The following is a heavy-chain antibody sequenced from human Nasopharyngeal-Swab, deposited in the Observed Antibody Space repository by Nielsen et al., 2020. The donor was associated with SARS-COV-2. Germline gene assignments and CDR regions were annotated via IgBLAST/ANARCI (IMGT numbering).Heavy chain of an antibody. CDR2: INHSGST. V-gene: IGHV4-34*01. D-gene: IGHD6-13*01. CDR1: GGSFSGYY. CDR3: ARGRYSSSWYGLIWYSDL. J-gene: IGHJ2*01. Sequence: SETLSLTCAVYGGSFSGYYWSWIRQPPGKGLEWIGEINHSGSTNYNPSLKSRVTISVDTSKNQFSLKLSSVTAADTAVYYCARGRYSSSWYGLIWYSDLWGRGTLVTVSS.